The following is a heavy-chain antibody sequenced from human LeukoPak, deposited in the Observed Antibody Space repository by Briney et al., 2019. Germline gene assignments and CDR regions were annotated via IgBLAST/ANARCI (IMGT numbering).Heavy chain of an antibody. CDR3: AHASFMEAVDY. CDR2: IYWDDDK. J-gene: IGHJ4*02. Sequence: TLSLTCTVSGGSVSSGSYYWSWIRQPPGKGLEWLALIYWDDDKRYSPSLKSRVTITKDTSKNQVVLTMTNMDPVDTATYYCAHASFMEAVDYWGQGTLVTVSS. CDR1: GGSVSSGSYY. V-gene: IGHV2-5*08. D-gene: IGHD1-1*01.